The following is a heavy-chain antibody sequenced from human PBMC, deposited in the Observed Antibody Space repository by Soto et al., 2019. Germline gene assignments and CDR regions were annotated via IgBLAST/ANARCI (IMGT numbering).Heavy chain of an antibody. CDR1: GGSFSGYY. CDR3: ARGPFPYYYDSSGPIGV. Sequence: PSETLSLTCAVYGGSFSGYYWSWIRQPPGKGLEWIGEINHSGSTNYNPSLKSRVTISVDTSKNQFSLKLSSVTAADTAVYYCARGPFPYYYDSSGPIGVWGQGTTVTVSS. D-gene: IGHD3-22*01. J-gene: IGHJ6*02. CDR2: INHSGST. V-gene: IGHV4-34*01.